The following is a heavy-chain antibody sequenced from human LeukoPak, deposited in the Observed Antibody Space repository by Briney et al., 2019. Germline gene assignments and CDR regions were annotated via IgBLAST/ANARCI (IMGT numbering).Heavy chain of an antibody. D-gene: IGHD7-27*01. CDR1: GDSISSSSYY. CDR2: FYYSGNT. CDR3: ARGKNPLEVSLGY. Sequence: PSETLSLTCTVSGDSISSSSYYWGWIRQPPGKGLEWIGNFYYSGNTYYNPSLRSRVTISVDTSKDQFSLKLSSVTAADTAVYYCARGKNPLEVSLGYWGQGTLVTVSS. J-gene: IGHJ4*02. V-gene: IGHV4-39*07.